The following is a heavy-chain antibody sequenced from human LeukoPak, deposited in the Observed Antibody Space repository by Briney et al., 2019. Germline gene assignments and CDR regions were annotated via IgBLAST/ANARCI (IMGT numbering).Heavy chain of an antibody. CDR3: ARDDAPVHDYGDKQDYYYGMDV. D-gene: IGHD4-17*01. J-gene: IGHJ6*02. CDR2: IIPILGIA. CDR1: GGTFSSYA. Sequence: SVKVSCKASGGTFSSYAISWVRQAPGQGLEWMGRIIPILGIANYAQKFQGRVTITADKSTSTAYMELSSLRSEDTAVYYCARDDAPVHDYGDKQDYYYGMDVWGQGTTVTVSS. V-gene: IGHV1-69*04.